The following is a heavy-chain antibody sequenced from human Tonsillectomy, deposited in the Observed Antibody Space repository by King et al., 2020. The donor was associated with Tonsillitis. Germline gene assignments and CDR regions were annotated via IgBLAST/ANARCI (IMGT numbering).Heavy chain of an antibody. V-gene: IGHV4-34*01. J-gene: IGHJ6*02. D-gene: IGHD2-15*01. Sequence: VQLQQWGAGLLKPSETLSLTCAVYGGSFSGYYWSWIRQPPGKGLEWIGEINHSGSTNYNPSLKSRVTISVDTSKNQFSLKLSSVTAADTAVYYCARGTCSGGSCYSGYYYYGMDVWGQGTTVTVSS. CDR3: ARGTCSGGSCYSGYYYYGMDV. CDR2: INHSGST. CDR1: GGSFSGYY.